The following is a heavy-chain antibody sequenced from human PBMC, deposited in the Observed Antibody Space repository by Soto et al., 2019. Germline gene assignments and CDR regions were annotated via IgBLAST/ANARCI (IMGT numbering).Heavy chain of an antibody. CDR3: ARDLEVGYCTNRVCYHLPDY. CDR2: ISSSGSTI. CDR1: GFTFSDYY. V-gene: IGHV3-11*01. Sequence: QVQLVESGGGLVKPGGSLRLSCAASGFTFSDYYMSWIRQAPGKGLEWVSYISSSGSTIYYADSVKGRFTISRDNAKNSLYLQMNSLRAEDTAVYYCARDLEVGYCTNRVCYHLPDYWGQGTLVTVSS. D-gene: IGHD2-8*01. J-gene: IGHJ4*02.